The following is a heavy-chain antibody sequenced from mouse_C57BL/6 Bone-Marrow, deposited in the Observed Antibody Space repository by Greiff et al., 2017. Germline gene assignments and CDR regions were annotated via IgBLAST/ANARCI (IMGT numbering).Heavy chain of an antibody. CDR1: GYTFTSYW. Sequence: QVQLQQPGAELVKPGASVKLSCKASGYTFTSYWMQWVKQRPGQGLEWIGEIDPSDSYTNYNQKFKGKATLTVDTSSSTAYMPLSSLTSEDSAVYYCARCYGSSPYFDYWGQGTTLTVSS. CDR2: IDPSDSYT. V-gene: IGHV1-50*01. CDR3: ARCYGSSPYFDY. J-gene: IGHJ2*01. D-gene: IGHD1-1*01.